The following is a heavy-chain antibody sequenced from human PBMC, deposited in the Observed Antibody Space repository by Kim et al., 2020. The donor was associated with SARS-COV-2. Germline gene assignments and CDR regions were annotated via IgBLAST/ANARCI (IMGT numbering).Heavy chain of an antibody. CDR1: GFTFDDYA. J-gene: IGHJ4*02. V-gene: IGHV3-9*01. Sequence: GGSLRLSCAASGFTFDDYAMHWVRQAPGKGLEWVSGISWNSGSIGYADSVKGRFTISRDNAKNSLYLQMNSLRAEDTALYYCAKALGPGYCSGGSCQPGYYFDYWGQGTLVTVSS. CDR3: AKALGPGYCSGGSCQPGYYFDY. D-gene: IGHD2-15*01. CDR2: ISWNSGSI.